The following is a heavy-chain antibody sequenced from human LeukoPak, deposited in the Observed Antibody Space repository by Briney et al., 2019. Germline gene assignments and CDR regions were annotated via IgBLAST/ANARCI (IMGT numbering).Heavy chain of an antibody. D-gene: IGHD1-14*01. CDR2: IYPGDSDT. Sequence: GESLTISCKGSGYSFTSYWIGWVRQMPGKGLEWMGIIYPGDSDTRYSPSFQGQVTISADKSISTAYLQWSSLKASDAAMYYCARVPPGASDAFDIWGQGTMVTVSS. V-gene: IGHV5-51*01. CDR1: GYSFTSYW. CDR3: ARVPPGASDAFDI. J-gene: IGHJ3*02.